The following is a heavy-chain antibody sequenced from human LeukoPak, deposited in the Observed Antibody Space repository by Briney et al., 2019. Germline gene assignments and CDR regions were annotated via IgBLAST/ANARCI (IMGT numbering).Heavy chain of an antibody. J-gene: IGHJ4*02. CDR1: GGSISSNPYY. Sequence: PSETLSLTCTVSGGSISSNPYYWGWIRQPPGKGLEWIASIYYSGSTYYNPSLKSRVTIPVDTSKNQFSLKLSSVTAADTAVYYCASYSYYYDSSGYFDYWGQGTLVTVSS. D-gene: IGHD3-22*01. CDR3: ASYSYYYDSSGYFDY. CDR2: IYYSGST. V-gene: IGHV4-39*01.